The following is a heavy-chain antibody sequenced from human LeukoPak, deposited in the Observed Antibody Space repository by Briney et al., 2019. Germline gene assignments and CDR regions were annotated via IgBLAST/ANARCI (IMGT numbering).Heavy chain of an antibody. J-gene: IGHJ4*02. CDR2: SSGSGTSP. V-gene: IGHV3-23*01. D-gene: IGHD6-19*01. CDR3: AKSLRYSSGCHHFDY. CDR1: GFIFNNFA. Sequence: PGGSLRLSCAASGFIFNNFAMSWVRQAPGKGLEWVSGSSGSGTSPYYADSVKGRFTISRDNSKNTVYLQMNSLRVEDTAVYYCAKSLRYSSGCHHFDYWGQGTLVTVSS.